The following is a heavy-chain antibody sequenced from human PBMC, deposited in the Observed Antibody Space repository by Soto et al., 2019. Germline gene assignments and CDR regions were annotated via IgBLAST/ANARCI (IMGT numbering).Heavy chain of an antibody. J-gene: IGHJ5*02. CDR1: GGSISSSNW. D-gene: IGHD1-26*01. CDR2: IYHSGST. CDR3: ARDGIVGATTVWFDP. V-gene: IGHV4-4*02. Sequence: PSETLSLTCAVSGGSISSSNWWSWVRQPPGKGLEWIGEIYHSGSTNYNPSLKSRVTISVDTSKNQFSLKLSSVTAADTAVYYCARDGIVGATTVWFDPWGQGTLVTVSS.